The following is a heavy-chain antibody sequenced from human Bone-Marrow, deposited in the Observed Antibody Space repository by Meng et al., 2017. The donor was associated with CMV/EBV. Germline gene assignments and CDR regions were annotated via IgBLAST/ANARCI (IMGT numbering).Heavy chain of an antibody. J-gene: IGHJ6*02. Sequence: ASVKVSCKASGGTFSSYTISWVRQAPGQGLEWMGWINPNSGGTNYAQKFQGRVTVTRDTSTSTVYMEMSSLRSEDTAVYYCAREPPTVTTPIIYYYGMDVWGQGTTVTVSS. D-gene: IGHD4-11*01. V-gene: IGHV1-2*02. CDR1: GGTFSSYT. CDR3: AREPPTVTTPIIYYYGMDV. CDR2: INPNSGGT.